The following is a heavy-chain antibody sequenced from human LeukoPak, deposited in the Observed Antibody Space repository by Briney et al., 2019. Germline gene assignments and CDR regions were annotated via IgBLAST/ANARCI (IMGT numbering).Heavy chain of an antibody. D-gene: IGHD4-4*01. Sequence: QSGRSLRLSWAASGFSFSSYGMHWVRQAPGKGMGWVAVIWYDGSNKNYADSVKGRFTISRDNSKNTLYLQMNSLRAEDTAVYYCARVADYSNSAHADYWGQGTLVTVSS. CDR2: IWYDGSNK. CDR3: ARVADYSNSAHADY. CDR1: GFSFSSYG. V-gene: IGHV3-33*01. J-gene: IGHJ4*02.